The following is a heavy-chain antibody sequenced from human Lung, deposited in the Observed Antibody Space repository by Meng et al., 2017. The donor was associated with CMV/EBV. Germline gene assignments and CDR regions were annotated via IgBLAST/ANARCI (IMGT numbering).Heavy chain of an antibody. CDR2: IHPHRGDT. D-gene: IGHD1-1*01. CDR1: GYTFTAHY. CDR3: ARDNNCGPDY. V-gene: IGHV1-2*02. Sequence: ASVKVSCKASGYTFTAHYFHWVRQAPGQGLEWMGWIHPHRGDTNYAQQFQGRVTLTRDTSINTGYMELTRLTSDDTAVYYCARDNNCGPDYWGRGTLVTVSS. J-gene: IGHJ4*02.